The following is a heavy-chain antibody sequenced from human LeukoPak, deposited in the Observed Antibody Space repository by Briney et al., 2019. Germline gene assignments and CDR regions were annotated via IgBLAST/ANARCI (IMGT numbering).Heavy chain of an antibody. Sequence: PSETLSLTCAVSGHSIRSDYYWGWIRQPPGKGLEWIGCIYHNGNTYYSPSLEGRVTISVDTPKNQFSLKLSSVTAADTAVYYCARASPADTFGLWIDFWGQGPLVTVSS. CDR3: ARASPADTFGLWIDF. CDR1: GHSIRSDYY. V-gene: IGHV4-38-2*01. D-gene: IGHD5-18*01. J-gene: IGHJ4*02. CDR2: IYHNGNT.